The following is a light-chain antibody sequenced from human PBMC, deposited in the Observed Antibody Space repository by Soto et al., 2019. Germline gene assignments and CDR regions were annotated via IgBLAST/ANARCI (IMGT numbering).Light chain of an antibody. CDR3: QQYGSSIT. J-gene: IGKJ3*01. CDR2: GAS. V-gene: IGKV3-20*01. CDR1: RSVSSTY. Sequence: EIVLTRSPGTLSLSPGERATLSCRASRSVSSTYLAWYQQRPGQAPRLLIYGASSRATGIPDRFSGSGSGTDFTLTISRLEPEDFAVYYCQQYGSSITFGPGTKVDIK.